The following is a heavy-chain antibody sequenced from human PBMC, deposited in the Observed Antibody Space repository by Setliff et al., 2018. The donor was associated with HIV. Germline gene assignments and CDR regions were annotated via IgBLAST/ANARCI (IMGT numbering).Heavy chain of an antibody. CDR3: ANRLRGYNKWYYFDY. V-gene: IGHV4-61*09. CDR1: GGSISSGSYY. CDR2: IYTSGST. Sequence: SETLSLTCTVSGGSISSGSYYWSWIRQPAGKGLEWIGHIYTSGSTNYNPSLKSRVTISVDTSKNQFSLKLSSVTAEDTAVYYCANRLRGYNKWYYFDYWGQGTLVTVSS. J-gene: IGHJ4*02. D-gene: IGHD1-1*01.